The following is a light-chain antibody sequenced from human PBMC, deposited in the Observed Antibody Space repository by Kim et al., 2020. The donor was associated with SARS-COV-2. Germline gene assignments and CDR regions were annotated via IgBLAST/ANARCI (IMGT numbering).Light chain of an antibody. CDR3: QQYHDWPSMYS. CDR2: GAS. Sequence: EIGMTQSPGTLTLSPGENATLSCRASLNVNNFVAWYQQRPGQAPRLLMYGASTRARGIPVRFSGAGSGTDFTLTIASLQSEDVAVYYCQQYHDWPSMYSFGQGTKLEI. J-gene: IGKJ2*01. V-gene: IGKV3-15*01. CDR1: LNVNNF.